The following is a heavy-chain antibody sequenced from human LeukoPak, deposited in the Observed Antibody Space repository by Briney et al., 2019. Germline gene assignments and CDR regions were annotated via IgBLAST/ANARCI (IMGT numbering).Heavy chain of an antibody. CDR1: GFTFSSYA. V-gene: IGHV3-23*01. Sequence: QPGXSLRLSCAASGFTFSSYAMSGVRQAPGKGLVWFSAITRTAGTPYSADSVKGRFTTSRDNSKNPLYLQMNSLTAEDTAVYYCAKDRLSDYWGQGTLVTVSS. J-gene: IGHJ4*02. CDR2: ITRTAGTP. CDR3: AKDRLSDY.